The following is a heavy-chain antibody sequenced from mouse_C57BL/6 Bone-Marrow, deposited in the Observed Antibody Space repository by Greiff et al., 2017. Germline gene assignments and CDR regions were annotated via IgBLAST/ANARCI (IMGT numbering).Heavy chain of an antibody. CDR2: IDPEDGDT. J-gene: IGHJ2*01. Sequence: EVQLQQSGAELVRPGASVKLSCTASGFNIQDYYMHWVKQRPEQGLEWIGRIDPEDGDTEYAPKFQGKATMTADTSSNTAYLQLSSLTSEDTAVYYCISVVATKRYYWGQGTTLTVSS. CDR3: ISVVATKRYY. V-gene: IGHV14-1*01. D-gene: IGHD1-1*01. CDR1: GFNIQDYY.